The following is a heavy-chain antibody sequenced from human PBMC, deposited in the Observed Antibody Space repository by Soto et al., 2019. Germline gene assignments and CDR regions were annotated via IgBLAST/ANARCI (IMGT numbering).Heavy chain of an antibody. D-gene: IGHD1-26*01. V-gene: IGHV4-34*01. CDR2: INHSGST. Sequence: SETLSLTCAVYGGSFSGYYWSWIRQPQGKGLEWIGEINHSGSTNYNPSLKIRVTISVDTSKNQFSLKLSSVTAADTAVYYCARGKPILGFDPWGQGTLVTVSS. CDR3: ARGKPILGFDP. CDR1: GGSFSGYY. J-gene: IGHJ5*02.